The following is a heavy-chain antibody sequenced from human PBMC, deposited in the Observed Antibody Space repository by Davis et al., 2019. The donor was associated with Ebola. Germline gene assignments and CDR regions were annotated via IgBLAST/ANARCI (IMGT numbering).Heavy chain of an antibody. CDR1: GYTFTSYG. D-gene: IGHD2-15*01. Sequence: AASVKVSCKASGYTFTSYGISWVRQAPGQGLEWMGWISAYNGNTNYAQKLQGRVTMTTDTTTSTAYMELRSLRSDDTAVYYCARDIVVNWFDPWGQGTLVTVSS. CDR3: ARDIVVNWFDP. J-gene: IGHJ5*02. CDR2: ISAYNGNT. V-gene: IGHV1-18*01.